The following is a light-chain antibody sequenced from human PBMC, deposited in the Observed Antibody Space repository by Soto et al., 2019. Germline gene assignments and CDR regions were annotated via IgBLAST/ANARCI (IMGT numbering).Light chain of an antibody. CDR2: GAS. V-gene: IGKV3-20*01. CDR1: QSVSSSY. CDR3: QQYGSSPYT. Sequence: EIVLTQSPGTLSLSPGERATLSCRASQSVSSSYLVWYQHKRGQAPSLLIYGASSRVTGIPDRFSGSGSGTDFTLTISRLEPEDFGVYYCQQYGSSPYTFGQGTKLEIK. J-gene: IGKJ2*01.